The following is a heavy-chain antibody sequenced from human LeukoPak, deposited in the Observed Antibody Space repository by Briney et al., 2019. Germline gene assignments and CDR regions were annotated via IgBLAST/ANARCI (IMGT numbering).Heavy chain of an antibody. CDR1: GLTFSSYA. D-gene: IGHD3-3*01. CDR2: ISNDGSRK. J-gene: IGHJ4*02. CDR3: ARDRAWNYFDY. V-gene: IGHV3-30*04. Sequence: GGSLRLSCAASGLTFSSYAMHWVRQAPGKGLEWVAIISNDGSRKYYAHSVEGRFTISRDNSKNTLYLQMDSLRAEDTAVYYCARDRAWNYFDYWGQGTLVTVSS.